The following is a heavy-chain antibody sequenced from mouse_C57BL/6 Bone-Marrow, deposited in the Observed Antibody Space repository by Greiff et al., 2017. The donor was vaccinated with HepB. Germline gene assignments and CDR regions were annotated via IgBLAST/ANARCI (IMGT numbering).Heavy chain of an antibody. V-gene: IGHV3-6*01. Sequence: ESGPGLVKPSQSLSLTCSVPGYSITSGYYWNWIRQFPGNKLEWMGYISYDGSNNYNPSLKNRISITRDTSKNQFFLKLNSVTTEDTATYDCARAMITTAFDYWGQGTTLTVSS. J-gene: IGHJ2*01. CDR3: ARAMITTAFDY. D-gene: IGHD2-4*01. CDR1: GYSITSGYY. CDR2: ISYDGSN.